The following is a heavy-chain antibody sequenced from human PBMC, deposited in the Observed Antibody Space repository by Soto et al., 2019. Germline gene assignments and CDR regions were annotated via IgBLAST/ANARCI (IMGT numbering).Heavy chain of an antibody. CDR1: GYTFTGYY. V-gene: IGHV1-2*02. J-gene: IGHJ5*02. CDR2: INPNSGGT. Sequence: PVKVSCKASGYTFTGYYMHWVRQAPGQGLEWMGWINPNSGGTNYAQKVQGRVTMTRDTSISTAYMELSRLRSDDTAVYYCARDGYTSWFDPWGQGTLVTVSS. D-gene: IGHD5-18*01. CDR3: ARDGYTSWFDP.